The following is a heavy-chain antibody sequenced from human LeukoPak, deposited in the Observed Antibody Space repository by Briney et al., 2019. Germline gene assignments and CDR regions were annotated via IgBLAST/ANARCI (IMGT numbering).Heavy chain of an antibody. J-gene: IGHJ4*02. CDR3: TRGDYGDHTDLDY. V-gene: IGHV3-15*07. CDR1: GFTFSSYS. D-gene: IGHD4-17*01. CDR2: IKSKTDGGTT. Sequence: PGGSLRLSCAASGFTFSSYSMNWVRQAPGKGLEWVGRIKSKTDGGTTDYAAPVKGRFTISRDDSKNMLYLQMNSLKTEDTAVYYCTRGDYGDHTDLDYWGQGTLVTVSS.